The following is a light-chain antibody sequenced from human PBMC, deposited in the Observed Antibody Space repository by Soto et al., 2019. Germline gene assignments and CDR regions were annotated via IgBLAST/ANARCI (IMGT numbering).Light chain of an antibody. CDR3: QQYNHWPPDRT. V-gene: IGKV3-15*01. CDR2: GAS. CDR1: QSVGSN. J-gene: IGKJ1*01. Sequence: EIVMTQSPATLSVSPGERATLSCRASQSVGSNLAWYQQKPGQAPRLLIYGASTRATRIPARFSGSGSGTEFTLTISSLQSEDFAMYFCQQYNHWPPDRTFGQGTKVEIK.